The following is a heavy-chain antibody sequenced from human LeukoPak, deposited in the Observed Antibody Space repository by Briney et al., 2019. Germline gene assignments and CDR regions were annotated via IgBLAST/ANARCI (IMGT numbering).Heavy chain of an antibody. V-gene: IGHV3-7*03. J-gene: IGHJ4*02. Sequence: GGSLRFSCAASGFTFSTYWMTWGRQAPGKGLEWVASINQDGSEKYYVDSVKGRFTISRDNAQKSLYLEMKSLSAKDTAVYYCARAVTSTEGYWGQGTLVTVSS. CDR1: GFTFSTYW. CDR3: ARAVTSTEGY. CDR2: INQDGSEK.